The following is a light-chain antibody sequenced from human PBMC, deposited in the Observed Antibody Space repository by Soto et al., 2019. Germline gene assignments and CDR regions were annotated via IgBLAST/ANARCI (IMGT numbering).Light chain of an antibody. CDR2: EVS. CDR1: SSDVGAYNY. V-gene: IGLV2-8*01. Sequence: QSVLPQPPSASGSPGQSVTISCTGTSSDVGAYNYVSWYQQLPGKAPKLIIYEVSKRPSGVPDRFSGSKSGNTASLTVSGPQAEDEADYYCTSYAGTYSFFYLFGAGTKVTVL. J-gene: IGLJ1*01. CDR3: TSYAGTYSFFYL.